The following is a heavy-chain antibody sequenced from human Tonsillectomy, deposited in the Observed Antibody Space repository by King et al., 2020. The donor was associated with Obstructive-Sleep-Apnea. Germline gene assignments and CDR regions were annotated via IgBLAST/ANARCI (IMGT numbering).Heavy chain of an antibody. CDR1: GFIFSNYW. J-gene: IGHJ4*02. CDR3: ASSKTFYYGSGSL. V-gene: IGHV3-7*01. Sequence: VQLVESGGGLVQPGGSLRLSCAASGFIFSNYWMNWVRQAPGKGLEWVANIKQDGSENYYGDSVKGRFTISRDNAKNSMYLQINSLRAEDTAVYYCASSKTFYYGSGSLWGQGTLVTVSS. D-gene: IGHD3-10*01. CDR2: IKQDGSEN.